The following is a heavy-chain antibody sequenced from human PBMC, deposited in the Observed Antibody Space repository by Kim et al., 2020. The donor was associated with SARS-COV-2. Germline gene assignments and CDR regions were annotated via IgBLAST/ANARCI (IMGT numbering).Heavy chain of an antibody. J-gene: IGHJ6*02. CDR1: GFTFSSYW. CDR2: INSDGSST. Sequence: GGSLRLSCAASGFTFSSYWMHWVRQAPGKGLVWVSRINSDGSSTSYADSVKGRFTISRDNAKNTLYLQMNSLRAEDTAVYYCARELQYYDILTGYYRDSYYYGMDVWGQGTTVNVSS. D-gene: IGHD3-9*01. V-gene: IGHV3-74*01. CDR3: ARELQYYDILTGYYRDSYYYGMDV.